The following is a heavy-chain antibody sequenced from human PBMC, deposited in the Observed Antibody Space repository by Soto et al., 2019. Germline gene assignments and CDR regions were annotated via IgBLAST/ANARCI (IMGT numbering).Heavy chain of an antibody. CDR2: INHSGST. Sequence: SETLSLTCAVYGGSFSGYYWSWIRQPPGKGLEWIGEINHSGSTNYNPSLKSRVTISVDTSKNQFSLKLSSVTAADTAVYYCARSARIFDYWGQGTLVTVSS. CDR1: GGSFSGYY. D-gene: IGHD2-21*01. V-gene: IGHV4-34*01. CDR3: ARSARIFDY. J-gene: IGHJ4*02.